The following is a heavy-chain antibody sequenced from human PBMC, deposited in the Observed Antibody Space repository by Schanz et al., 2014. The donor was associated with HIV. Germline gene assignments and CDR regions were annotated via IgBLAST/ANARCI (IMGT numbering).Heavy chain of an antibody. CDR3: ARGWRENSFDY. CDR1: GFSFSTYG. D-gene: IGHD4-4*01. J-gene: IGHJ4*02. CDR2: ISPGGDTV. V-gene: IGHV3-48*02. Sequence: EVQLLESGGGLVQPGGSLRLSCAASGFSFSTYGMDWVRQSPGRGLEWLAYISPGGDTVYYAESVKGRFTISRDYDKNSLFLQMYSLRDDDTAVYYCARGWRENSFDYWGQGTLVTVSS.